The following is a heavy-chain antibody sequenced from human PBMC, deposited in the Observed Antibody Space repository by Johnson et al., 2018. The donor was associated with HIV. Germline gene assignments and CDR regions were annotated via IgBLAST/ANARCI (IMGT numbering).Heavy chain of an antibody. CDR2: IYSGGST. V-gene: IGHV3-66*01. D-gene: IGHD6-6*01. Sequence: EVQLVESGGGLVQPGGSLRLSCAASGFTFSSYAMHWVRQAPGKGLEWVSVIYSGGSTYYADSVKGRFTISRDNAKNSLYLQMNSLRAEDTALYFCTRRDSSELGDAFDIWGQGTMVTVSS. CDR1: GFTFSSYA. CDR3: TRRDSSELGDAFDI. J-gene: IGHJ3*02.